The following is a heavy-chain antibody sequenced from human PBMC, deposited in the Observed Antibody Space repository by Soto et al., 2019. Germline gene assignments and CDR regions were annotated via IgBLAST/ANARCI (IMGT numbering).Heavy chain of an antibody. CDR2: IDSRSGTI. CDR1: GFTFNSNS. Sequence: EIQLVESGGGLVQPGGSLRLSCAASGFTFNSNSMNWVRQAPGKELEWISYIDSRSGTIYYADSVKGRFTISRDNAKNSLYLQMNSLRDEDTAVYYCAREVLTASYWGQGTLVTVSS. D-gene: IGHD2-8*01. J-gene: IGHJ4*02. V-gene: IGHV3-48*02. CDR3: AREVLTASY.